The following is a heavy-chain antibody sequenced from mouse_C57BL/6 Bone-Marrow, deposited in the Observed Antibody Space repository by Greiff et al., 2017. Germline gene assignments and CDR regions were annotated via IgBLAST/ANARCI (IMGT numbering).Heavy chain of an antibody. J-gene: IGHJ4*01. CDR1: GFNIKNTY. CDR3: AGGNYVVYAMDY. V-gene: IGHV14-3*01. Sequence: EVQLQQSVAELVRPGASVKLSCTASGFNIKNTYMHWVKQRPEQGLEWIGRIDPAHGNNKYAPKFQGKATITADTSYNTAYLQLSSLNSADTAISYCAGGNYVVYAMDYWGQGTSVTVSS. CDR2: IDPAHGNN. D-gene: IGHD2-1*01.